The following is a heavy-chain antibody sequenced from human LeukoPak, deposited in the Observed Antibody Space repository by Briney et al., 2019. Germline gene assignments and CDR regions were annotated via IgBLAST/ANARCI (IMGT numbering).Heavy chain of an antibody. Sequence: GGSLRLSCAVSGLTFSNYAMSWVRQAPGKGLEWVSAISDSGGRTYYADSVKGRFTISRDNSKNTLYLQMNSLRAEDTALYHCARNNGMDVWGQGTTVIVSS. CDR3: ARNNGMDV. CDR2: ISDSGGRT. CDR1: GLTFSNYA. J-gene: IGHJ6*02. V-gene: IGHV3-23*01.